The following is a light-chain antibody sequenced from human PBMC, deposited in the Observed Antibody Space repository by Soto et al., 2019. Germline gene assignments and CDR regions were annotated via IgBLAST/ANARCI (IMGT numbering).Light chain of an antibody. CDR2: SDN. CDR1: SCNVGGNT. V-gene: IGLV1-44*01. J-gene: IGLJ3*02. CDR3: ASWDDSLNGPV. Sequence: QSVLTQPPSASGTPGQRVTISCSRSSCNVGGNTINWYQHLPGTAPKLLMYSDNQRPSGVPDRFSGSKSGTSASLAISRLQSDDEADYFCASWDDSLNGPVFGGGTKVTV.